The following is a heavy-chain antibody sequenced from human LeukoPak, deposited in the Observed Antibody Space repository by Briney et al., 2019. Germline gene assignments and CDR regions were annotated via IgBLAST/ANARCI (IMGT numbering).Heavy chain of an antibody. CDR3: ASDGYLPAGY. D-gene: IGHD2-15*01. Sequence: SVKVSCKASGYTFTTYGLSWVRQAPGQGLEWMGGIIPIFGTANYAQKFQGRVTITADESTSTAYMELSSLRSEDTAVYYCASDGYLPAGYWGQGTLVTVSS. CDR2: IIPIFGTA. V-gene: IGHV1-69*13. J-gene: IGHJ4*02. CDR1: GYTFTTYG.